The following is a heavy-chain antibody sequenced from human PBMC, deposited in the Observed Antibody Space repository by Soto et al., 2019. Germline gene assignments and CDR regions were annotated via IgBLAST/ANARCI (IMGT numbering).Heavy chain of an antibody. CDR3: AGEVASGY. J-gene: IGHJ4*02. V-gene: IGHV3-30*03. Sequence: QVQLVESGGGVVQPGRSLRLSCAVSGFTVSTYGMHWVRQAPGKGLEWVAVISRDGGTKYYADSVKGRFTISRDNSRNILFLEMNSLRCDDRAVYYCAGEVASGYWGQGTLVTVSS. CDR2: ISRDGGTK. D-gene: IGHD2-21*01. CDR1: GFTVSTYG.